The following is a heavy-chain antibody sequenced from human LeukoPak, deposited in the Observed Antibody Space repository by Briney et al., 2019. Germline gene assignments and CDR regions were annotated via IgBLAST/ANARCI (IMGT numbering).Heavy chain of an antibody. V-gene: IGHV3-23*01. CDR3: AKTGGPGYSSSWYVNY. D-gene: IGHD6-13*01. Sequence: GGSLRLSCAASGFTFSSYAMSWVRQAPGKGLEWVSAISGSGGSTYYADSVKGRFTISRDNSKNTLYLQMNSLRAEDTAVYYCAKTGGPGYSSSWYVNYWGQGTLVTVSS. CDR2: ISGSGGST. CDR1: GFTFSSYA. J-gene: IGHJ4*02.